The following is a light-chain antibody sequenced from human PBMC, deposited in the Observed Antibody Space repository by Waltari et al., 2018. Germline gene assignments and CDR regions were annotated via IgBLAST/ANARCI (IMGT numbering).Light chain of an antibody. CDR2: EVT. CDR1: GSDVGGYKY. Sequence: QSALTQPPSASGSLGQSVTISCTGTGSDVGGYKYVSWYQQYPGKAPKLLIYEVTKPPSGVPDRFSGSKSGNTASLTVSGLRAEDEGDYYCSSYAATNNVIFGGGTNLTVL. CDR3: SSYAATNNVI. J-gene: IGLJ2*01. V-gene: IGLV2-8*01.